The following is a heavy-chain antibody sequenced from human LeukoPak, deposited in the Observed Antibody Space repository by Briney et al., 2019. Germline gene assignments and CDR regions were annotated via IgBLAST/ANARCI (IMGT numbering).Heavy chain of an antibody. V-gene: IGHV3-20*04. CDR3: ARGYCSSGSCYSPAFDY. CDR1: GFTFDDYG. D-gene: IGHD2-15*01. Sequence: GGSLRLSCAASGFTFDDYGMSWVRQVPGEGLEWVSGINWNGGRIGYADSVKGRFTISRDNAKNSLYLQMNSLRAEDTALYYCARGYCSSGSCYSPAFDYWGQGTLVTVSS. CDR2: INWNGGRI. J-gene: IGHJ4*02.